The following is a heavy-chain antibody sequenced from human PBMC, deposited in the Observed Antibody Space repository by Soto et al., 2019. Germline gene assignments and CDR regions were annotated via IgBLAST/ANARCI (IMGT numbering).Heavy chain of an antibody. V-gene: IGHV4-4*02. D-gene: IGHD6-19*01. CDR2: ISHIGSV. CDR1: GVSISSNYY. CDR3: VRSFGWYAIDY. J-gene: IGHJ4*02. Sequence: QVLLQESGPGLVQPLGTLSLSCAVSGVSISSNYYWGWVRQSPGKGLEWLGDISHIGSVNYSPSLMSRFTISMDRSENQFSLKLNSVTAADTAVYSCVRSFGWYAIDYWGQGTLVIVSS.